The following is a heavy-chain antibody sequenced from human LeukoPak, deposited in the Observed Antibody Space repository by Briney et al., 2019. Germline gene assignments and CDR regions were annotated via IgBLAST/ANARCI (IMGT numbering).Heavy chain of an antibody. J-gene: IGHJ4*02. Sequence: SETLSLTCAVYGGSFSNLYWSWIRQPPGKGLEWIGEINHRGGTTYNPSLKSRVSMSIDTSKNQFSLQLSSVTAADTAVYYCASLILIAAGSDFWGQGNQVTVSS. CDR1: GGSFSNLY. D-gene: IGHD6-13*01. CDR3: ASLILIAAGSDF. CDR2: INHRGGT. V-gene: IGHV4-34*01.